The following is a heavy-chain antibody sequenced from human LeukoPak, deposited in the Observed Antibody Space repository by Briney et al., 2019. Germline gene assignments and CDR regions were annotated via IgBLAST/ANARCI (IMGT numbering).Heavy chain of an antibody. Sequence: ASVKVSCKASGYTFTSYAMNWVRQAPGQGLEWMGWINTNTGNPTYAQGFTGRFVFSLDTSVSTAYLQISSLKAEDTAVYYCAISAPTSAAGRHYYYYGMDVWGQGTTVTVSS. CDR2: INTNTGNP. CDR1: GYTFTSYA. CDR3: AISAPTSAAGRHYYYYGMDV. D-gene: IGHD6-13*01. V-gene: IGHV7-4-1*02. J-gene: IGHJ6*02.